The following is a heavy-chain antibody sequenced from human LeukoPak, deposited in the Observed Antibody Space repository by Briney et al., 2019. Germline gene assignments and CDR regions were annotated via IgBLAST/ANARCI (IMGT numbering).Heavy chain of an antibody. J-gene: IGHJ3*02. D-gene: IGHD5-24*01. CDR1: GFTFDDYA. CDR2: ISWNSGSI. Sequence: GRSLRLSCAASGFTFDDYAMHWVRQAPGKGLEWVSGISWNSGSIGYADSVKGRFTISRDNAKNSLYLQMNSLRAEDTALYYCAKARDGLIGDAFDIWGQGTMATVSS. CDR3: AKARDGLIGDAFDI. V-gene: IGHV3-9*01.